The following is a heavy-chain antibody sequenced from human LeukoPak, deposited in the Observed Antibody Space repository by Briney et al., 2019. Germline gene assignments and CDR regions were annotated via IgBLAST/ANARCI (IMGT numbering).Heavy chain of an antibody. Sequence: GGSLRLSCAASGFTFSTYPMHWVRQAPGKGLEWVAVISNDGSNKYYADSVKGRFTLSRDSSKNTLYLQMNSLRTEDTAVYYCAKSSNWAYYFDYWGQGTLVTVSS. D-gene: IGHD7-27*01. J-gene: IGHJ4*02. CDR3: AKSSNWAYYFDY. V-gene: IGHV3-30*04. CDR1: GFTFSTYP. CDR2: ISNDGSNK.